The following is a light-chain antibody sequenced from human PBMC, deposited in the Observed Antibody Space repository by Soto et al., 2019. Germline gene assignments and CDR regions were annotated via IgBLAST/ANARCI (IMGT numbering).Light chain of an antibody. J-gene: IGLJ1*01. V-gene: IGLV2-14*03. CDR1: SSDVGGSNF. CDR2: DVA. CDR3: CSFTSSNTHV. Sequence: QSVLTQPASVSDSPGQSITISCTGTSSDVGGSNFVSWYQQHPGKPPKLIIYDVANRPSGVSNRFSGSKSGSTASLIISRLQTEDEADYYCCSFTSSNTHVFGTGTKVTVL.